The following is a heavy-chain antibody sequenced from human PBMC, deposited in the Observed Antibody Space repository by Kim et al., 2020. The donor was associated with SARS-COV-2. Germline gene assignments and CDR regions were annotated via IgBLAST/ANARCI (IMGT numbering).Heavy chain of an antibody. D-gene: IGHD6-13*01. Sequence: SVKVSCKASGGTFSSYAISWVRQAPGQGLEWMGGIIPIFGTANYAQKFQGRVTITADESTSTAYMELSSLRSEDTAVYYCARPTLAAAPDAFDIWGQGTMVTVSS. V-gene: IGHV1-69*13. J-gene: IGHJ3*02. CDR3: ARPTLAAAPDAFDI. CDR2: IIPIFGTA. CDR1: GGTFSSYA.